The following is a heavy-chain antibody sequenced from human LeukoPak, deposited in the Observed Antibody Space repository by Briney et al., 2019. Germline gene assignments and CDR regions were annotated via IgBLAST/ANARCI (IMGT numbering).Heavy chain of an antibody. CDR3: ARPTSKLGSFDY. Sequence: SETLSLTCTVSGGSISSSNYYWGWIRQPPGKGLEWIGTIYHSGSTYYNPSLKSRISISVDTSKKQFSLKLRSVTAADTAVYYCARPTSKLGSFDYWGQGTLVTVSS. J-gene: IGHJ4*02. V-gene: IGHV4-39*01. D-gene: IGHD2/OR15-2a*01. CDR1: GGSISSSNYY. CDR2: IYHSGST.